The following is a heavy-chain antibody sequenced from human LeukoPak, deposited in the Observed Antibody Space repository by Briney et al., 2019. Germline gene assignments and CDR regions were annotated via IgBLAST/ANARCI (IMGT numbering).Heavy chain of an antibody. CDR1: GFTFSSYA. CDR3: AKDRRYYGSGGDAFDI. D-gene: IGHD3-10*01. J-gene: IGHJ3*02. CDR2: ISGSGSST. Sequence: GGSLRLSCAASGFTFSSYAMSWVRQAPGKGLEWVSAISGSGSSTYYADSVKGRFTISRDNSKNTLYLQMNSLRAEDTAVYYCAKDRRYYGSGGDAFDIWGQGTMVTVSS. V-gene: IGHV3-23*01.